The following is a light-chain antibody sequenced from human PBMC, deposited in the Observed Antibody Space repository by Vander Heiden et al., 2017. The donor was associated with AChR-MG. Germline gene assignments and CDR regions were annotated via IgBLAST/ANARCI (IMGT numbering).Light chain of an antibody. CDR2: DVN. J-gene: IGLJ2*01. V-gene: IGLV2-11*01. Sequence: QAALTQPRSVYGSPGQSVTISCTGTSSDVGGYNYVSWFQQHPGKAPKVIIYDVNQRPSGVPDRFSGSKSGNTASLTISGLQAEDEADYYCCSYVGNFIFIFGGGTKLTGL. CDR1: SSDVGGYNY. CDR3: CSYVGNFIFI.